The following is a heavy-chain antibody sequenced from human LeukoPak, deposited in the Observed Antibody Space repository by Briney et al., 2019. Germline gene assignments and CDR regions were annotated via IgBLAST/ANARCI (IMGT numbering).Heavy chain of an antibody. J-gene: IGHJ6*02. CDR2: IYPGDSDT. V-gene: IGHV5-51*01. CDR1: GYSFTSYW. Sequence: GESLKISCKGSGYSFTSYWIGWVRQMPGKGLEWMGIIYPGDSDTRYSPSFQGQVTISADKSISTAYLRWSSLKASDTAMYYCARVAAADTTNYYYYGMDVWGQGTTVTVSS. CDR3: ARVAAADTTNYYYYGMDV. D-gene: IGHD6-13*01.